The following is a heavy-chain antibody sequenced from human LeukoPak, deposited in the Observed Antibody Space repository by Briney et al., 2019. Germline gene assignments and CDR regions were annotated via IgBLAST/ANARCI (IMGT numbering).Heavy chain of an antibody. V-gene: IGHV4-4*02. CDR1: GGSISSSNW. D-gene: IGHD5-12*01. CDR3: TRDQRSGYSGYDYYYYYYMDV. J-gene: IGHJ6*03. CDR2: IYHSGST. Sequence: SETLSLTCAVSGGSISSSNWWSWVRQPPGKGLEWIGEIYHSGSTNYNPSLKSRVTISVDTSKNQFSLKLSSVTAADTAVYYCTRDQRSGYSGYDYYYYYYMDVWGKGTTVTVSS.